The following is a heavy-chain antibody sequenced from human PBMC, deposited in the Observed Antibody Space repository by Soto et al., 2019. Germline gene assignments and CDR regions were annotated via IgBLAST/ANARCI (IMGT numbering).Heavy chain of an antibody. V-gene: IGHV1-18*01. CDR3: SIAARRQEVGYSYYYMDV. D-gene: IGHD6-6*01. CDR1: GYTFTSYG. J-gene: IGHJ6*03. Sequence: ASVKVSCKASGYTFTSYGISWVRQAPGQGLEWMGWISAYNGNTNYAQKLQGRVTMTTDTSTSTAYMELRSLRSDDTAVYYCSIAARRQEVGYSYYYMDVWGKGTTVTVSS. CDR2: ISAYNGNT.